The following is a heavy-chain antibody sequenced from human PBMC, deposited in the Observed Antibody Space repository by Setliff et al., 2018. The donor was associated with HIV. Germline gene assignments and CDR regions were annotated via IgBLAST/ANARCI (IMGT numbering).Heavy chain of an antibody. V-gene: IGHV3-33*06. D-gene: IGHD3-22*01. CDR1: GFTFSSYG. CDR2: VLYDGSNV. J-gene: IGHJ3*02. CDR3: AKDLNYYDSRGFDDAFDI. Sequence: GGSLRLSCAASGFTFSSYGMHWVRQAPGKGLEWVAVVLYDGSNVYYVDSVKGRFIISRDISKNTLYLQMHSLRAEDTALYYCAKDLNYYDSRGFDDAFDIWGQGTMVTVSS.